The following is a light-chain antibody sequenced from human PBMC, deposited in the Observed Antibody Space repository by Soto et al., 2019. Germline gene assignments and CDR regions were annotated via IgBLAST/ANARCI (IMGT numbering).Light chain of an antibody. V-gene: IGKV1-5*03. CDR1: QTISSW. Sequence: DIQMTQSPSTLSGSVGDRVTITCRASQTISSWLAWYQQKPGKAPKLLIYTASTLKSGVPSRFSGSGSGTEFTLTISSLQPDDFATYYCQHYNSYSEAFGQGNKVELK. J-gene: IGKJ1*01. CDR3: QHYNSYSEA. CDR2: TAS.